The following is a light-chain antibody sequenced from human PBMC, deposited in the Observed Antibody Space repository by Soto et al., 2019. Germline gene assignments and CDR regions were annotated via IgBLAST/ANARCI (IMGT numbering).Light chain of an antibody. V-gene: IGKV2-28*01. Sequence: EIVMTQSPLSLSVTPGESASISCRSSQSLLYSNGYNYLDWYLQRPGQSPQLLIYMGSNRASGVPERFSGSGSGTDFTLKISRVEAEDVGVYYCMQGLQHFTFGQGTRLEIQ. CDR2: MGS. CDR3: MQGLQHFT. J-gene: IGKJ5*01. CDR1: QSLLYSNGYNY.